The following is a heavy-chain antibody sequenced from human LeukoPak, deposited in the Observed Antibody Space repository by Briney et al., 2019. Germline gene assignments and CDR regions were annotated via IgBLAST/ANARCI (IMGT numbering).Heavy chain of an antibody. CDR2: INPNSGGT. CDR1: GYTFTDYY. CDR3: AREAAMVHCDY. J-gene: IGHJ4*02. V-gene: IGHV1-2*02. Sequence: ASVKVSCKASGYTFTDYYMHWVQQAPGQGLEWMGWINPNSGGTNYAQKFQGRVTMTRDTSISTAYMELNRLISDDTAVYYCAREAAMVHCDYWGQGTLVTVSS. D-gene: IGHD5-18*01.